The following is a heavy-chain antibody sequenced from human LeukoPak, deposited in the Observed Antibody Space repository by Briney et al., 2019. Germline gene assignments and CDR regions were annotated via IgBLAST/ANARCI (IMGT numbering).Heavy chain of an antibody. CDR1: GGSISSSSYY. D-gene: IGHD3-22*01. CDR2: IYYSGST. V-gene: IGHV4-39*01. Sequence: SETLSLTCTVSGGSISSSSYYWGWIRQPPGKGLEWIGNIYYSGSTYYNPSLKSQVTISVDTSKNQFSLKLSSVTAADTAVYYCARGPYYYDSSGYYLGWVFDYWGQGTLVTVSS. CDR3: ARGPYYYDSSGYYLGWVFDY. J-gene: IGHJ4*02.